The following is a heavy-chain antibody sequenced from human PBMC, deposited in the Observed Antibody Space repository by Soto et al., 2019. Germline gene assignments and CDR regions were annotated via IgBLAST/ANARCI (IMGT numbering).Heavy chain of an antibody. J-gene: IGHJ4*02. Sequence: SDTLSLTCTVSGGSLGSSSYYWSWIRQSPGKGLEWIGNIYYSGNTFYNPSLKSRVTISVDTSKNQFYLHLSSVTAADTAIFYCASIAAPGTTHFDFWGQGXLVTVYS. CDR1: GGSLGSSSYY. CDR3: ASIAAPGTTHFDF. V-gene: IGHV4-39*01. CDR2: IYYSGNT. D-gene: IGHD6-13*01.